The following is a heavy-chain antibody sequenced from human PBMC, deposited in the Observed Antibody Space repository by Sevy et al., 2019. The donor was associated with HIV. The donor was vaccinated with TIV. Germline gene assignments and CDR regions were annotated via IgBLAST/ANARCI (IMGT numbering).Heavy chain of an antibody. J-gene: IGHJ4*02. CDR2: INPSGGST. V-gene: IGHV1-46*01. D-gene: IGHD3-22*01. Sequence: ASVKVSCKASGYTITNYYIHWVRQAPGEGLEWMGVINPSGGSTSNAQKFQGRVAMTRDTSTSTVYMELSSLRSEDTAVYYSARVYYYDYSGPGYWGQGTLVTVSS. CDR3: ARVYYYDYSGPGY. CDR1: GYTITNYY.